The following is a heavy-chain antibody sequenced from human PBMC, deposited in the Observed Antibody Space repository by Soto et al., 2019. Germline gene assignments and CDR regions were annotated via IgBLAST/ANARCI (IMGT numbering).Heavy chain of an antibody. CDR2: IKSKPDGATT. V-gene: IGHV3-15*01. CDR1: GFIFSNAW. D-gene: IGHD2-15*01. J-gene: IGHJ5*02. CDR3: IVDPDGFDP. Sequence: EVQLVESGGGLVKTGGSLRLACTTSGFIFSNAWMSWVRQAPGKGLEWVGRIKSKPDGATTDYAAPVNGRFTISRDDSKNTVFLQMNSLKTEDTAVYYCIVDPDGFDPWGQGTLVTVSS.